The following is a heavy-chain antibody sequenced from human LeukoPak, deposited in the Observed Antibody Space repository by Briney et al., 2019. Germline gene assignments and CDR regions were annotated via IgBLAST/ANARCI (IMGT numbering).Heavy chain of an antibody. Sequence: PGGSLRLSCAASGFTFDDYAMHWDRQAPGKGLEWVSGISWNSGSIGYADSVKGRFTISRDNAKNSLYLQMNSLRAEDTALYYCAKAPGIAVAGTGFDYWGQGTLVTVSS. D-gene: IGHD6-19*01. CDR2: ISWNSGSI. CDR3: AKAPGIAVAGTGFDY. V-gene: IGHV3-9*01. J-gene: IGHJ4*02. CDR1: GFTFDDYA.